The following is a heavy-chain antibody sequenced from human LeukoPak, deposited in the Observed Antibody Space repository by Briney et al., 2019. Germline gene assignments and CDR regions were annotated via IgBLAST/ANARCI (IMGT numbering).Heavy chain of an antibody. CDR3: AKDGGYPRGVHFDY. CDR2: IRYDGSNK. D-gene: IGHD5-12*01. CDR1: GFTFSSYG. V-gene: IGHV3-30*02. J-gene: IGHJ4*02. Sequence: GGSLRLSCAASGFTFSSYGMHWVRQAPGKGLEWVAFIRYDGSNKYYADSVKGRFTISRDNSKNTLYLQMNSLRAEDTAVYYCAKDGGYPRGVHFDYWGQGTLDTVSS.